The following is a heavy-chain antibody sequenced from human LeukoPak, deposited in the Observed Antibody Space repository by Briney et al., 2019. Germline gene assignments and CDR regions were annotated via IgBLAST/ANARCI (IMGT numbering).Heavy chain of an antibody. V-gene: IGHV3-23*01. Sequence: PGGSLRLSCAASGFSFSSYWMSWVRQAPGKGLEWVSAISGSGGSTYYADSVKGRFTISRDNSKNTLYLQMNSLRAEDTAVYYCAKDREDIVVVVAATDYYYMDVWGKGTTVTVSS. CDR1: GFSFSSYW. J-gene: IGHJ6*03. CDR3: AKDREDIVVVVAATDYYYMDV. D-gene: IGHD2-15*01. CDR2: ISGSGGST.